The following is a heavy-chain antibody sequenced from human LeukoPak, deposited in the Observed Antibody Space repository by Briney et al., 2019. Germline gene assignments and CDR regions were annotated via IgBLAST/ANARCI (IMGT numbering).Heavy chain of an antibody. CDR1: GASISNYY. CDR2: IYGTETT. J-gene: IGHJ4*02. D-gene: IGHD4-17*01. Sequence: SETLSLTCTVSGASISNYYWNWIRQTPGKGLEWIGYIYGTETTKTNPYFKSRVTISVDTSKNQFSLKLSSVTAADTAVYYCARDPVRTVFDYWGQGTLVTVSS. CDR3: ARDPVRTVFDY. V-gene: IGHV4-59*12.